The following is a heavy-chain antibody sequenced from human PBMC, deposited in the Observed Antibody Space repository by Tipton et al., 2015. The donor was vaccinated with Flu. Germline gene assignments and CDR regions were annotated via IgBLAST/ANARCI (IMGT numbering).Heavy chain of an antibody. V-gene: IGHV4-61*02. Sequence: LRLSCTVSGGSISSGSYYWSWIRQPAGKGLEWIGRIYTSGSTNYNPSLKSRVTISVDTSKNQFSLKLSSVTAADTAVYYCARGRAVAGFRGFDYRGQGTLVTVSS. CDR3: ARGRAVAGFRGFDY. CDR1: GGSISSGSYY. D-gene: IGHD6-19*01. J-gene: IGHJ4*02. CDR2: IYTSGST.